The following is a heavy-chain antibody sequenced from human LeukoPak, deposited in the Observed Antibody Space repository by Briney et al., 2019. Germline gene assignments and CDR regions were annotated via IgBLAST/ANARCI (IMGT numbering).Heavy chain of an antibody. V-gene: IGHV1-18*01. CDR2: ISAYNGNT. CDR1: GYTFTSYG. CDR3: ARDWLGSSWYDAFDI. J-gene: IGHJ3*02. D-gene: IGHD6-13*01. Sequence: ASVKVSCKASGYTFTSYGISWVRQAPGQGLEWMGWISAYNGNTNYAQKLQGRVTMTTDTSTSTAHMELRSLRSDDTAVYYCARDWLGSSWYDAFDIWGQGTMVTVSS.